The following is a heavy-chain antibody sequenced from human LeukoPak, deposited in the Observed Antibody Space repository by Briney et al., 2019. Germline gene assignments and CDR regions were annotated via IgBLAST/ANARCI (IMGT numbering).Heavy chain of an antibody. CDR2: ISYDGSNK. D-gene: IGHD3-10*01. Sequence: GRSLRLSCAASGFTFSSHAMHWVRQAPGKGLEWVAVISYDGSNKYYADSVKGRFTISRDNSKNTLYLQMNSLRAEDTAVYYCAKDYYGSGSYDLDYWGQGTLVTVSS. CDR1: GFTFSSHA. V-gene: IGHV3-30*18. CDR3: AKDYYGSGSYDLDY. J-gene: IGHJ4*02.